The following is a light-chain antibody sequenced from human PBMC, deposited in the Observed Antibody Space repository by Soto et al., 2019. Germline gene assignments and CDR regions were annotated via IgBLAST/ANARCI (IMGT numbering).Light chain of an antibody. V-gene: IGLV2-14*01. Sequence: QSALTQPASVSGSPGQSITISCTGTSSDVGGYNYVSWYQQHPGKAPKLIIYEVSNRPSGVSNRFSGSKSGDTASLTISGLHAEDEADYYCSSYTSSSTLYGFGTGTKVTVL. CDR3: SSYTSSSTLYG. CDR1: SSDVGGYNY. J-gene: IGLJ1*01. CDR2: EVS.